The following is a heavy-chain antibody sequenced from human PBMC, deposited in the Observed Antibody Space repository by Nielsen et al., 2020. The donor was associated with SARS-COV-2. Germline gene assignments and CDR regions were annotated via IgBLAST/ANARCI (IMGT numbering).Heavy chain of an antibody. CDR3: ARQDYDFWSGSSFDY. CDR1: GYSFTSYW. V-gene: IGHV5-51*01. Sequence: GESLKIPCKGSGYSFTSYWIGWVRQMPGKGLEWMGIIYPGDSDTRYSPSFQGQVTISADKSISTAYLQWSSLKASDTAMYYCARQDYDFWSGSSFDYWGQGTLVTVSS. CDR2: IYPGDSDT. J-gene: IGHJ4*02. D-gene: IGHD3-3*01.